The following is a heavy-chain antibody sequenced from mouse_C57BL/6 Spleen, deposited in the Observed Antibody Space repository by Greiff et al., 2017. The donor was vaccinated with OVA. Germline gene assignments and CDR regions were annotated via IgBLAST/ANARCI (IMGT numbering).Heavy chain of an antibody. V-gene: IGHV7-3*01. CDR2: IRNKANGYTT. Sequence: EVQLEESGGGLVQPGGSLSLSCAASGFTFTDYYMSWVRQPPGKALEWFGFIRNKANGYTTEYSVSVKGRFTISRDNSQSILYLEMNALRAEDSAAYYCARSRTGTYWYFDVWGTGTTVTVSS. CDR3: ARSRTGTYWYFDV. D-gene: IGHD4-1*01. J-gene: IGHJ1*03. CDR1: GFTFTDYY.